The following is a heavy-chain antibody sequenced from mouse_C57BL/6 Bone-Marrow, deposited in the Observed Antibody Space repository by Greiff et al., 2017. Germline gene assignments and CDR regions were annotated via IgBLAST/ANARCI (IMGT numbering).Heavy chain of an antibody. V-gene: IGHV1-81*01. Sequence: LQESGAELARPGASVKLSCKASGYTFTSYGISWVKQRTGQGLEWIGEIYPRSGNTYYNEKFKGKATLTADKSSSTAYMELRSLTSEDSAVYFCARRDGDYFDVWGTGTTVTVSS. CDR3: ARRDGDYFDV. CDR1: GYTFTSYG. CDR2: IYPRSGNT. D-gene: IGHD2-3*01. J-gene: IGHJ1*03.